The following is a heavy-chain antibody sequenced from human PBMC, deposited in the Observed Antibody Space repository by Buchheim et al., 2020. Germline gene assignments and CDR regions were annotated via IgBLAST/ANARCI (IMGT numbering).Heavy chain of an antibody. CDR2: ISGSGGST. CDR3: AKWEPELLWFGELPKNYYYYGMDV. CDR1: GFTFSSYA. V-gene: IGHV3-23*01. J-gene: IGHJ6*02. Sequence: EVQLLESGGGLVQPGGSLRLSCAASGFTFSSYAMSWVRQAPGKGLEWVSAISGSGGSTYYADSVKGRFTISRDNSKNTLYLQMNSLRAEDTAVYYCAKWEPELLWFGELPKNYYYYGMDVWGQGTT. D-gene: IGHD3-10*01.